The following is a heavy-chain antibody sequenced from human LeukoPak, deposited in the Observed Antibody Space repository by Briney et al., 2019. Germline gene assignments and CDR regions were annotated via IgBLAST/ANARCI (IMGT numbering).Heavy chain of an antibody. D-gene: IGHD3-10*01. J-gene: IGHJ4*02. V-gene: IGHV4-34*01. CDR3: ARDCYYGSGSYCF. CDR2: VNYWGTT. CDR1: GGSLRDHF. Sequence: SETLSLTCVGHGGSLRDHFWSWIRQPPGKTLERLGEVNYWGTTNYSPSLSSRVTISIDTSKKQVSLRLNSVTAADTAVYYCARDCYYGSGSYCFWGQGTLVSVSS.